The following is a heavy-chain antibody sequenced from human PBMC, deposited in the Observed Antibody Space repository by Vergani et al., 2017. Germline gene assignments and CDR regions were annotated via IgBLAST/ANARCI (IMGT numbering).Heavy chain of an antibody. CDR1: GFTFSSYG. J-gene: IGHJ5*02. V-gene: IGHV3-33*01. D-gene: IGHD4-17*01. CDR3: ARDRQTDYGDYPNWFDP. CDR2: IWYDGSNK. Sequence: VQLVESGGGVVQPGRSLRLSCAASGFTFSSYGMHWVRQAPGKGLEWVAVIWYDGSNKYYADSVKGRFTISRDNSKNTLYRQMNSLRAEDTAVYYCARDRQTDYGDYPNWFDPWGQGTLVTVSS.